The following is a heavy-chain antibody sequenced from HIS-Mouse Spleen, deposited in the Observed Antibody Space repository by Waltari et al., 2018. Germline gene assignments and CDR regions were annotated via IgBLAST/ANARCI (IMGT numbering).Heavy chain of an antibody. CDR2: SIPNCGTA. CDR3: ARDLRTELGIGADAFDI. CDR1: GGTFSSYA. D-gene: IGHD7-27*01. Sequence: QVQLVQSGAEVKKPGSSVKVSCKASGGTFSSYAISWVRQAPGQGLEWMGRSIPNCGTANYAQKFQGRVTITADESTSTAYMELSSLRSEDTAVYYCARDLRTELGIGADAFDIWGQGTMVTVSS. J-gene: IGHJ3*02. V-gene: IGHV1-69*18.